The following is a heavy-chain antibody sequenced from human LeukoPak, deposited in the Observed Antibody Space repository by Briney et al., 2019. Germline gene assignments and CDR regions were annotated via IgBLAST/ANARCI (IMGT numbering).Heavy chain of an antibody. D-gene: IGHD3-3*01. CDR2: ISGSGGST. CDR1: GFTFSSYA. CDR3: AKFYLEWHYYYGMDV. V-gene: IGHV3-23*01. J-gene: IGHJ6*02. Sequence: GGSLGLSCAASGFTFSSYAMSWVRQAPGKGLEWVSAISGSGGSTYYAYSVKGRFTISRDNSKNTLYLQMNSLRAEDTAVYYCAKFYLEWHYYYGMDVWGQGTTVTVSS.